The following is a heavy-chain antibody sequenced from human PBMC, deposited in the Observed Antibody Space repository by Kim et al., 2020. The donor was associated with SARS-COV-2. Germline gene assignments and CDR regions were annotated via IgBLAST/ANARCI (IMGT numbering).Heavy chain of an antibody. CDR2: IGTAGDT. CDR3: ARALLWFGELFHGMDV. D-gene: IGHD3-10*01. J-gene: IGHJ6*02. V-gene: IGHV3-13*01. Sequence: GGSLRLSCAASGFTFSSYDMHWVRQATGKGLEWVSAIGTAGDTYYPGSVKGRFTISRENAKNSLYLQMNSLRAVDTAVYYCARALLWFGELFHGMDVWGQGTTVTVSS. CDR1: GFTFSSYD.